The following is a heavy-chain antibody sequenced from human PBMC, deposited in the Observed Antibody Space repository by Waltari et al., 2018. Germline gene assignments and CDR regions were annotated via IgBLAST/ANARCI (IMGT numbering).Heavy chain of an antibody. V-gene: IGHV4-59*01. CDR2: IYHSGST. CDR3: ARDSGMEHGLSSGSWFYYMDV. CDR1: GHPITTYS. Sequence: QVQLLESGPRLVKPSETLSLTCSVSGHPITTYSWRWIRQSPGKGLEWIGYIYHSGSTVYNPSLRSRATISVDTSKNQFSLKVTSVTAADTAVYYCARDSGMEHGLSSGSWFYYMDVWGKGTTVTVSS. J-gene: IGHJ6*03. D-gene: IGHD3-10*01.